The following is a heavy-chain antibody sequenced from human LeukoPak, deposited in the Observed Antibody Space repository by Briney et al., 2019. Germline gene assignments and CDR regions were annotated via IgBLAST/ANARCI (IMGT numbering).Heavy chain of an antibody. CDR3: AKRVVVPTTTYYFDY. J-gene: IGHJ4*02. V-gene: IGHV3-23*01. D-gene: IGHD2-15*01. CDR2: ISGGGGGT. Sequence: GGSLRLSCAASGFTFSNYAMSWVRQAPGKGLEWVSTISGGGGGTYYADSVKGRFTISRDNSKSTLYLQMNSLRAEDTAIYYCAKRVVVPTTTYYFDYWGQGTLVTVSS. CDR1: GFTFSNYA.